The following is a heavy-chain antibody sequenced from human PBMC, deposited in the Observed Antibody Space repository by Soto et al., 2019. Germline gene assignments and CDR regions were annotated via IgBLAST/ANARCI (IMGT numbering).Heavy chain of an antibody. D-gene: IGHD2-8*01. J-gene: IGHJ6*02. CDR2: IIPIFGTA. CDR3: ARDLPSRTSNGYYGMDV. Sequence: SVKVSCKASGGTFSSYAISWVRQAPGQGLEWMGGIIPIFGTANYAQKFQGRVTITADESTSTAYMELSSLRSEDTAVYYCARDLPSRTSNGYYGMDVWGQGTTVTVSS. CDR1: GGTFSSYA. V-gene: IGHV1-69*13.